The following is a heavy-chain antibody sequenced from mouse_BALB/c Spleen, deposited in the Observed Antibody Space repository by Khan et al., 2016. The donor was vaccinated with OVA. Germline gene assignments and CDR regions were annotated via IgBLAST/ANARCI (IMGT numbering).Heavy chain of an antibody. CDR3: ARVPTFITTALDY. Sequence: EVQLQESGGGLVQPGGSLKLSCAASGFTFSSNTMSWVRQTPEKRLEWVAYITNGGGSTYYPDTVKGRFTISRDNAKNTLYLHMSSLKSEDTAMYYCARVPTFITTALDYWGQGTSVTVSS. J-gene: IGHJ4*01. V-gene: IGHV5-12-2*01. D-gene: IGHD1-2*01. CDR1: GFTFSSNT. CDR2: ITNGGGST.